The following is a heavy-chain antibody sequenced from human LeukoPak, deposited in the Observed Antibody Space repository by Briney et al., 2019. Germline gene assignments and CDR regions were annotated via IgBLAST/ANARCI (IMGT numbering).Heavy chain of an antibody. D-gene: IGHD6-13*01. J-gene: IGHJ4*02. Sequence: ASVKVSCKASGYTFTGYYMHWVRQAPGQGLEWMGWINPNSGGTNYAQKFQGRVTMTRDTSISTACMELSRLRSDDTAVYYCARALSIAAADQLSHGYWGQGTLVTVSS. CDR1: GYTFTGYY. CDR2: INPNSGGT. V-gene: IGHV1-2*02. CDR3: ARALSIAAADQLSHGY.